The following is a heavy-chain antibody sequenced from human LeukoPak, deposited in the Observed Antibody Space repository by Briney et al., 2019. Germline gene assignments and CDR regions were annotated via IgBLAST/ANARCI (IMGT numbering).Heavy chain of an antibody. V-gene: IGHV1-69*13. D-gene: IGHD2-15*01. J-gene: IGHJ5*02. Sequence: SVKVSCKASGGTFISYAISWVRQAPGQGLEWMGGIIPIFGTANYAQKFQGRVTITADESTSTAYMELSSLRSEDTAVYYRARGGYCSGGSCYSNWFDPWGQGTLVTVSS. CDR2: IIPIFGTA. CDR1: GGTFISYA. CDR3: ARGGYCSGGSCYSNWFDP.